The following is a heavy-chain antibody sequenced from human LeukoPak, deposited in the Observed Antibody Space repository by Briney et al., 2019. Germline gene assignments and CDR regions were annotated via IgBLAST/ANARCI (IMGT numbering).Heavy chain of an antibody. Sequence: SETLSLTCTVSGGSISSHYWSWIRQPAGKGLEWIGRIYTSGSTNYNPSLKSRVTMSVDTSKNQFSLKLSSVTAADTAVYYCARVGRGGYSGYDYYFDYWGQGTLVTVSS. J-gene: IGHJ4*02. CDR3: ARVGRGGYSGYDYYFDY. CDR2: IYTSGST. V-gene: IGHV4-4*07. CDR1: GGSISSHY. D-gene: IGHD5-12*01.